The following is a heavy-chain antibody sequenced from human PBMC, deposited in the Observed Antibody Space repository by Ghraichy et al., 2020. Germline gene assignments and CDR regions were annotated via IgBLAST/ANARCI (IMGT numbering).Heavy chain of an antibody. J-gene: IGHJ6*04. V-gene: IGHV4-59*01. D-gene: IGHD3-3*01. CDR1: GGSISSYY. CDR3: ARTTYYDFWSGYSYYYYYGMDV. Sequence: SETLSLTCTVSGGSISSYYWSWIRQPPGKGLEWIGYIYYSGSTNYNPSLKSRVTISVDTSKNQFSLKLSSVTAADTAVYYCARTTYYDFWSGYSYYYYYGMDVWGKGTTVTVSS. CDR2: IYYSGST.